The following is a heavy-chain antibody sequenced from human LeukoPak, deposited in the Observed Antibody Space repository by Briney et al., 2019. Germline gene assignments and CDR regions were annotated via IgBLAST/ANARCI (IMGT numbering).Heavy chain of an antibody. CDR2: VDPEDGET. D-gene: IGHD4-17*01. Sequence: ASVKVSCKVSGYTFTDYYMHWVQQAPGKGLEWVGLVDPEDGETIYAEKFQGRVTITADTSTDTAYMELSSLRSEHTAVYYCARLEITTVTTSDYWGQGTLVTVSS. CDR1: GYTFTDYY. CDR3: ARLEITTVTTSDY. V-gene: IGHV1-69-2*01. J-gene: IGHJ4*02.